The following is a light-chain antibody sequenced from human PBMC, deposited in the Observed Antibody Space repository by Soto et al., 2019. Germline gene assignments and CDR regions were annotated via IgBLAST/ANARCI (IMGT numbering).Light chain of an antibody. CDR3: QQRTTWPLLS. Sequence: EIVLTQSPATLSLSPGEGATLSCRASESVSNYVAWYQQKPGQAPRLLIYDASNRAAGVPARFSGSGSGTDFTLTISSLEPEDFAVYYCQQRTTWPLLSFGGGTRLEIK. J-gene: IGKJ4*01. CDR1: ESVSNY. CDR2: DAS. V-gene: IGKV3-11*01.